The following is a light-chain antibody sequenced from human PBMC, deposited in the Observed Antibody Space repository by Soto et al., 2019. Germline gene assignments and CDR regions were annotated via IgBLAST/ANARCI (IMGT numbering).Light chain of an antibody. J-gene: IGKJ4*01. CDR2: DAS. Sequence: EIVLTQSPATLSLSPGERATLSCRASQSVTNLLGWYQQKPGQAPRLLIYDASNRSTGIPARFSGSWSGTDFTLTISSLEPEDVAVYYCQKRRYWVTFGGGTLVENK. CDR3: QKRRYWVT. V-gene: IGKV3-11*01. CDR1: QSVTNL.